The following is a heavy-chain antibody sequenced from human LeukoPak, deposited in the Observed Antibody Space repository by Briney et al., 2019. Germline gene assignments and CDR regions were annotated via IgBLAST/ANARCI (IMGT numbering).Heavy chain of an antibody. D-gene: IGHD6-13*01. Sequence: ASVKVSCKASGYTFTSYGISWVRQAPGQGLERMGWISAYNGNTNYAQKLQGRVTMTTDTSTSTAYMELRSLRSDDTAVYYCARDRGRIAAAGTDYWGQGTLVTVSS. CDR2: ISAYNGNT. J-gene: IGHJ4*02. V-gene: IGHV1-18*01. CDR1: GYTFTSYG. CDR3: ARDRGRIAAAGTDY.